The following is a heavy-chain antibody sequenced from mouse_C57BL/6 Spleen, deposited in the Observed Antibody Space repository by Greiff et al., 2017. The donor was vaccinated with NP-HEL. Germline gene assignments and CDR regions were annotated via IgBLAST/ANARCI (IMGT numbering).Heavy chain of an antibody. J-gene: IGHJ3*01. D-gene: IGHD2-1*01. V-gene: IGHV3-6*01. CDR1: GYSITSGYY. Sequence: EVKLQESGPGLVKPSQSLSLTCSVTGYSITSGYYWNWIRQFPGNKLEWMGYISYDGSNNYNPSLKNRISITRDTSKNQFFLKLNSVTTEDTATYYCARDNGNSAYWGQGTLVTVSA. CDR2: ISYDGSN. CDR3: ARDNGNSAY.